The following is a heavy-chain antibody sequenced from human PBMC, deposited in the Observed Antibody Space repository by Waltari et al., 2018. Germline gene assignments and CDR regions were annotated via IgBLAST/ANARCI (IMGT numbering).Heavy chain of an antibody. J-gene: IGHJ6*02. Sequence: QVQLVQSGAEVKKPGASVKVSCKASGYTFTSYDISWVRQATGQGLEWMGWMNPTSGNTGYAQKFQGRVTMTRNTSISTAYMELSSLRSEDTAVYYCATPLPDYYDSSGYYYYYYGMDVWGQGTTVTVSS. CDR1: GYTFTSYD. D-gene: IGHD3-22*01. CDR2: MNPTSGNT. CDR3: ATPLPDYYDSSGYYYYYYGMDV. V-gene: IGHV1-8*01.